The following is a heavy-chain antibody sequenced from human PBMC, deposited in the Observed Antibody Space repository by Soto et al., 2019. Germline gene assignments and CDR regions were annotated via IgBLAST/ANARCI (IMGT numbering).Heavy chain of an antibody. CDR3: AKAIYDILTGYDR. Sequence: EVQLLESGGGLVQPGGSLRLSCAASGFTFSSYAMSWVRQAPGKGLEWVSAIRGSGGSTYYADSVKGRFTISRDNSKNTLYLQMNSLRAEDTAVYYCAKAIYDILTGYDRWGQGTLVTVSS. CDR1: GFTFSSYA. J-gene: IGHJ4*02. V-gene: IGHV3-23*01. CDR2: IRGSGGST. D-gene: IGHD3-9*01.